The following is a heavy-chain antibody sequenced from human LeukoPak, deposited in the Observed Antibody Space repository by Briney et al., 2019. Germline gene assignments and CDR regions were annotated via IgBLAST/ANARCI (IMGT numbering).Heavy chain of an antibody. CDR3: TTVRCTSTSCYRAS. J-gene: IGHJ5*02. D-gene: IGHD2-2*01. CDR2: IKSESDGGKT. Sequence: GGSLRLSCVASGFTFSNSWMSWVRQAPGKGLEWVGRIKSESDGGKTNYAETVKGRFTISRDDSKNTLFLQMNSVKMEDTAVYYCTTVRCTSTSCYRASWGRGTLVTASS. CDR1: GFTFSNSW. V-gene: IGHV3-15*01.